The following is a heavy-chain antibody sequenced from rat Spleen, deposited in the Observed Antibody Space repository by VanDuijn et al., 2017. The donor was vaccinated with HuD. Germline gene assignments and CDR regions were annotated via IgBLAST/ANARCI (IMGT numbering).Heavy chain of an antibody. CDR1: GFTFSDYN. Sequence: EVQLVESGGGLVQPGRSLKLSCAASGFTFSDYNMAWVRQAPKKGLEWAATITYDGSGSYYRDSVKGRFTISRDNAKSTLYLQMDSLRSEDTATYYCTRRGVAYYFDYWGQGVMVTVSS. J-gene: IGHJ2*01. V-gene: IGHV5-7*01. D-gene: IGHD1-1*01. CDR2: ITYDGSGS. CDR3: TRRGVAYYFDY.